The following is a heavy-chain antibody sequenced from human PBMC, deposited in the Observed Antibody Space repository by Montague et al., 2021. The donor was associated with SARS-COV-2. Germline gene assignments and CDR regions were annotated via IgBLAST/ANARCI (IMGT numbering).Heavy chain of an antibody. CDR2: ISSSSSTI. CDR1: GFTFSSYS. J-gene: IGHJ6*02. Sequence: SLRLSCAASGFTFSSYSMNWVRQAPGKGLEWVSCISSSSSTIYYADSVKGRFTISRDNAKNSLYLQMNSLRDEDTAVYYCARDVRDYYGSGSYYRQRSHYYYYYGMDVWGQGTTVTVPS. CDR3: ARDVRDYYGSGSYYRQRSHYYYYYGMDV. D-gene: IGHD3-10*01. V-gene: IGHV3-48*02.